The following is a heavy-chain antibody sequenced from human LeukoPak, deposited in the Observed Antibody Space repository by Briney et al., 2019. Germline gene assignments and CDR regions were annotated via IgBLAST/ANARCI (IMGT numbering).Heavy chain of an antibody. CDR3: ASRGLYDFWSGYHD. D-gene: IGHD3-3*01. CDR1: GGSFSGYY. V-gene: IGHV4-34*01. J-gene: IGHJ4*02. CDR2: IYHSGST. Sequence: SETLSLTCAVYGGSFSGYYWSGIRQPPGKGLEWIGYIYHSGSTYYNPSLKSRVTISVDRSKNQFSLKLSSVTAADTAVYYCASRGLYDFWSGYHDWGQGTLVAVSS.